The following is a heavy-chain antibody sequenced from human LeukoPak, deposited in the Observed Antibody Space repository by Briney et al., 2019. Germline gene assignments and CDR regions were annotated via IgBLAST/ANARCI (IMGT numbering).Heavy chain of an antibody. V-gene: IGHV4-34*01. D-gene: IGHD3-22*01. Sequence: SETLSLTCAVYGGSFSGYYWSWIRQPPGKGLEWIGEITHSGSTNYNPSLKSRVTISTDTSRNQFSLKLSSVTAADTAVYYCARGVTSYYYDSSGYYCWFDPWGQGTLVTVSS. CDR3: ARGVTSYYYDSSGYYCWFDP. J-gene: IGHJ5*02. CDR2: ITHSGST. CDR1: GGSFSGYY.